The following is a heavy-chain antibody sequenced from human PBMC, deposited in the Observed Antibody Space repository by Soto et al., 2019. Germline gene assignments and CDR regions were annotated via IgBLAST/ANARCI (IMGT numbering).Heavy chain of an antibody. CDR2: INPNSGGT. CDR1: GYTFTGYY. J-gene: IGHJ6*02. V-gene: IGHV1-2*02. CDR3: ARDWVDTAIQGHYYYYYGMDV. D-gene: IGHD5-18*01. Sequence: ASGKVSCKASGYTFTGYYMHWVRQAPGQGLEWMGWINPNSGGTNYAQKFQGRVTMTRDTSISTAYMELSRLRSDDTAVYYCARDWVDTAIQGHYYYYYGMDVWGQGTTVTVSS.